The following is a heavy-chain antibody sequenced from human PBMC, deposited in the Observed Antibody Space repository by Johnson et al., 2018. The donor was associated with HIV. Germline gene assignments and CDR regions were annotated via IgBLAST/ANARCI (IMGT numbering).Heavy chain of an antibody. CDR2: ISGSGGST. CDR3: ARSYSSSSHDAFDI. J-gene: IGHJ3*02. CDR1: GFTFSSYA. Sequence: VQLVESGGGLIQPGGSLRLSCAASGFTFSSYAMSWVRQAPGKGLEWVSAISGSGGSTGYADSVKGRFTISRDNAKNSLYLQMNSLRAEDTAVYYCARSYSSSSHDAFDIWGQGTMVTVSS. D-gene: IGHD6-6*01. V-gene: IGHV3-23*04.